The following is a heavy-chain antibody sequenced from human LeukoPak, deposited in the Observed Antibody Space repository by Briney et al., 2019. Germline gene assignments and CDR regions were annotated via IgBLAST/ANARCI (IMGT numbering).Heavy chain of an antibody. D-gene: IGHD3-16*01. CDR2: IYPGDSDT. CDR1: AYNFATYW. CDR3: ARHGGGLDY. Sequence: GESLKISCKGSAYNFATYWIAWVRPMPGKGLEWMGIIYPGDSDTRYSPSFKGQVTISADKSITTAYLQWSSLKASDTAMYYCARHGGGLDYWGQGTLVTVSS. V-gene: IGHV5-51*01. J-gene: IGHJ4*02.